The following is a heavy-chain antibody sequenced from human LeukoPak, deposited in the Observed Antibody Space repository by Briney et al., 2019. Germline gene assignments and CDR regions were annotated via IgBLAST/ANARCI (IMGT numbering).Heavy chain of an antibody. V-gene: IGHV3-23*01. D-gene: IGHD3-9*01. CDR1: GFTFSSYA. CDR2: ISGSGGST. CDR3: ASRYFDWYYFDY. Sequence: GRSLRLSCAASGFTFSSYAMSWVRQAPGKGLEWVSAISGSGGSTYYADSVKGWFTISRDNSKNTLYLQMNSLRAEDTAVYYCASRYFDWYYFDYWGQGTLVTVSS. J-gene: IGHJ4*02.